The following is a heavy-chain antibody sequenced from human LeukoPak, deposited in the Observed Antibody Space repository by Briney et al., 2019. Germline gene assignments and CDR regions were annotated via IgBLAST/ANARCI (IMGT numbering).Heavy chain of an antibody. D-gene: IGHD3-22*01. J-gene: IGHJ4*02. Sequence: ASVKVSCKVSGYTLTELSMHWVRQAPGKGLEWMGGFDPEDGETIYAQKFQGRVTMTEDTSTDTAYMELSSLRSEDTAVYYCATNPPPLTHYYDSSGYCSEYYFDYWGQGTLVTVSS. V-gene: IGHV1-24*01. CDR3: ATNPPPLTHYYDSSGYCSEYYFDY. CDR2: FDPEDGET. CDR1: GYTLTELS.